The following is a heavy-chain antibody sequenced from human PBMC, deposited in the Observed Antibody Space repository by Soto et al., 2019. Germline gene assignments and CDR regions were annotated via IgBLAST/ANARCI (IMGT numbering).Heavy chain of an antibody. CDR2: INWSGGST. D-gene: IGHD3-9*01. Sequence: GGSLRLSCAASGFIFDDYGMSWVRQTPGKGLEWVSGINWSGGSTGYADSVKGRFTISRDNAKNSLYLQMNSLRDEDTALYYCARDLPPLRNFDWLGYYFDYWGQGTLVTVSS. CDR3: ARDLPPLRNFDWLGYYFDY. CDR1: GFIFDDYG. J-gene: IGHJ4*02. V-gene: IGHV3-20*04.